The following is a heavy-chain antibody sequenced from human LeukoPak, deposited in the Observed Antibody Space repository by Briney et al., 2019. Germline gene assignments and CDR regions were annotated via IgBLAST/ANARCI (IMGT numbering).Heavy chain of an antibody. CDR2: INTNTGNP. V-gene: IGHV7-4-1*02. CDR1: GYTFTSYA. CDR3: ARSLGGFIVVVPAAIAWFDP. J-gene: IGHJ5*02. D-gene: IGHD2-2*01. Sequence: VASVTVSCKASGYTFTSYAMNWVRQAPGQGLEWMGWINTNTGNPTYAQGFTGRFVFSLDTSVSTAYLQISSLKAEDTAVYYCARSLGGFIVVVPAAIAWFDPWGQGTLVTVSS.